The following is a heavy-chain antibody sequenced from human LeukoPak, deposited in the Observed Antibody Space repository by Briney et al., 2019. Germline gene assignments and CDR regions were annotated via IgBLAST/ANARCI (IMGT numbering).Heavy chain of an antibody. CDR1: GGSFSGYY. V-gene: IGHV4-34*01. CDR2: INHSGST. CDR3: ARGEYWFDP. Sequence: KASETLSLTCAVYGGSFSGYYWSWIRQPPGKGLEWIGEINHSGSTNYNPSLKSRVTISVDTSKNQFSLKLSSVTAAGTAVYYCARGEYWFDPWGQGTLVTVSS. J-gene: IGHJ5*02.